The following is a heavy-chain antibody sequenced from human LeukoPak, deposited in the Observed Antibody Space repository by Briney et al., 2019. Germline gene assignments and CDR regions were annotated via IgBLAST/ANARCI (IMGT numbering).Heavy chain of an antibody. J-gene: IGHJ5*02. D-gene: IGHD3-22*01. CDR3: ARLLTHYYDSGVQNWFDP. CDR1: GYSFTSYW. CDR2: IYPGDSDT. Sequence: GESLKISCKGSGYSFTSYWIGWVRQMPGKGLEWMGIIYPGDSDTRYSPSFQGQVTISADKSISTAYLQWSSLKASDTAMYYCARLLTHYYDSGVQNWFDPWGQGTLVTVSS. V-gene: IGHV5-51*01.